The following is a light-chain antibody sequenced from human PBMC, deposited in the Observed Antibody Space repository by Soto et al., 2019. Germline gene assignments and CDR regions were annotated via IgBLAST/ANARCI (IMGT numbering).Light chain of an antibody. CDR2: DAS. J-gene: IGKJ4*01. Sequence: DIQMTQSPSSMSASVGDRVTITCRASQDINSHLAWFQQKPGKAPKSLISDASSLQSGVPLNFSGSRSGTDYTLTITSLQPEDFATYYCQRYHSFPVTFGGGTKVETK. CDR1: QDINSH. CDR3: QRYHSFPVT. V-gene: IGKV1-16*02.